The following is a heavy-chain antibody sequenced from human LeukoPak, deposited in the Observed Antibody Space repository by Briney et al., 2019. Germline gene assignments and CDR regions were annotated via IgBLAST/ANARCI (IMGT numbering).Heavy chain of an antibody. CDR3: ASLSSTSRANFDG. CDR2: INPNSGGT. V-gene: IGHV1-2*02. D-gene: IGHD2-2*01. Sequence: ASVKVSCKASGYTFTGYYMHWVRQAPGQGLEWMGWINPNSGGTKYAQKFQGRVTMTRDTSISTAYMELSRLTSDDTAVYYCASLSSTSRANFDGWGQGTMVTVSS. CDR1: GYTFTGYY. J-gene: IGHJ3*01.